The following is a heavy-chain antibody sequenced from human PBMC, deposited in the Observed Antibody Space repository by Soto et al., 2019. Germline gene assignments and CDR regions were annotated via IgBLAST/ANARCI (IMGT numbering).Heavy chain of an antibody. Sequence: GSLRLSCAASGFTFSSYGMHWVRQAPGKGLEWVAVIWYDGSNKYYADSVKGRFTISRDNSKNTLYLQMNSLRAEDTAVYYCAREMVTMVRGVIITSWFVPWGQGTLVTVSS. CDR2: IWYDGSNK. J-gene: IGHJ5*02. CDR3: AREMVTMVRGVIITSWFVP. V-gene: IGHV3-33*01. D-gene: IGHD3-10*01. CDR1: GFTFSSYG.